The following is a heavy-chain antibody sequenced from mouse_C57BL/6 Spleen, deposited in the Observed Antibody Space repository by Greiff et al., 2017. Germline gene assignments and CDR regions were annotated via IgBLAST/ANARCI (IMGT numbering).Heavy chain of an antibody. V-gene: IGHV5-16*01. CDR1: GFTFSDYY. D-gene: IGHD1-1*01. CDR3: ARDNYYDGSYVFAY. Sequence: EVHLVESEGGLVQPGSSLKLSCTASGFTFSDYYMAWVRQAPEKGLEWVAYISYDGSSTYYPDTLKSRFIISRDNAKNNLYLQMSSLKSEDTATNYCARDNYYDGSYVFAYWSQGTLVTVSA. J-gene: IGHJ3*01. CDR2: ISYDGSST.